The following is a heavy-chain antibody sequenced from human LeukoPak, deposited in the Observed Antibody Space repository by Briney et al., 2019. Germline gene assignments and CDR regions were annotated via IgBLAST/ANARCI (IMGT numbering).Heavy chain of an antibody. CDR2: IYYSGSA. CDR3: ARVSSVWIKDYYYYMDV. D-gene: IGHD5-12*01. Sequence: SETLSLTCTVSGGSISSSTNYWGWIRQPPGKGLEWIGDIYYSGSAYSSLKSRVTMSVDTSRNQFSLKLSSVTAADTAVYYCARVSSVWIKDYYYYMDVWGKGTTVTVSS. J-gene: IGHJ6*03. V-gene: IGHV4-39*07. CDR1: GGSISSSTNY.